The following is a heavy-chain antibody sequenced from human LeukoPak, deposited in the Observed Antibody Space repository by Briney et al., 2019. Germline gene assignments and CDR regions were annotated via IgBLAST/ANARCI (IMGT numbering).Heavy chain of an antibody. CDR2: IYYSGST. V-gene: IGHV4-39*07. CDR3: ARGAAMVLFDY. CDR1: GGSISSSSYY. J-gene: IGHJ4*02. D-gene: IGHD5-18*01. Sequence: SETLSPTCTVSGGSISSSSYYWGWIRQPPGKGLEWIGSIYYSGSTYYNPSLKSRVTISVDTSKNQFSLKLSSVTAADTAVYYCARGAAMVLFDYWGQGTLVTVSS.